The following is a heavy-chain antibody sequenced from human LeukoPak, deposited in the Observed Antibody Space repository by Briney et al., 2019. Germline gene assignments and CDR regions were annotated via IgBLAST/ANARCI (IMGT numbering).Heavy chain of an antibody. J-gene: IGHJ4*02. CDR2: IRSKAYGGTT. CDR3: TGLYYFDASALGY. CDR1: GFTFGDYA. Sequence: PGRSLRLSCTASGFTFGDYAMSWGRQAPGKGLECVGFIRSKAYGGTTEYAASVKGRFTISRDDSKSIAYLQMNSLKTEDTAVYYCTGLYYFDASALGYWGQGTLVTVSS. V-gene: IGHV3-49*04. D-gene: IGHD3-22*01.